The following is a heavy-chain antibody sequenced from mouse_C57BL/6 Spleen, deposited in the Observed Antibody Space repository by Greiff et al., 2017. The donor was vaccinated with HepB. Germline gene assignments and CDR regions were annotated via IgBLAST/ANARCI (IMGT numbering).Heavy chain of an antibody. Sequence: QVQLQQSGPELVKPGASVKLSCKASGYTFTSYDINWVKQRPGQGLEWIGWIYPRDGSTKYNEKFKGKATLTVDTSSSTAYMELHSLTSEDSAVYFCARPYYYGSSLAWFAYWGQGTLVTVSA. D-gene: IGHD1-1*01. J-gene: IGHJ3*01. V-gene: IGHV1-85*01. CDR1: GYTFTSYD. CDR3: ARPYYYGSSLAWFAY. CDR2: IYPRDGST.